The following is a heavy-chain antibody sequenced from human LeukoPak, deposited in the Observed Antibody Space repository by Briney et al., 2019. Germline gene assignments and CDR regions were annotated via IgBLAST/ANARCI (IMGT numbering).Heavy chain of an antibody. J-gene: IGHJ4*02. V-gene: IGHV3-64*05. Sequence: PGGSLSLSCSASGFTFSSYAMHWVRQAPGKGLEYVSAISSNGGSTYYADSVKGRFTISRDNSKNTLYSQMSSLRAEDTAVSYCVKGLYGDVDYWGQGTLVTVSS. CDR3: VKGLYGDVDY. CDR2: ISSNGGST. CDR1: GFTFSSYA. D-gene: IGHD4-17*01.